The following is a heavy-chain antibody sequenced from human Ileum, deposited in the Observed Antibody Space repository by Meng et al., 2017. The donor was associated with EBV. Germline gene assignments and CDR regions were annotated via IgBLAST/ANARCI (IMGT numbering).Heavy chain of an antibody. V-gene: IGHV4-4*02. CDR2: IYYSGNT. CDR1: DLYITNNYW. Sequence: QVLRQESGPGLVKPSGTLLLTRIVSDLYITNNYWWSWVRQPPGKGLEWIGEIYYSGNTYYNPSLKSRVTISVDKSNNQFSLRLSSVTAADTAVYYCARGGSGYYYGSGFDYWGQGTLVTVSS. D-gene: IGHD3-10*01. J-gene: IGHJ4*02. CDR3: ARGGSGYYYGSGFDY.